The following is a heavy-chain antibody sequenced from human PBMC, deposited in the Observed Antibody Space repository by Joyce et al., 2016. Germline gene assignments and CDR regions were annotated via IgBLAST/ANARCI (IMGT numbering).Heavy chain of an antibody. D-gene: IGHD6-25*01. CDR3: AKILTATYSSGWFLDY. Sequence: QVQLVESGGGVVQPGRSLRLYCEASGLTLSNYGVHWVRQAPGKGLEWVAVISYDGIDKYYADAVKGRFTISRDNSKNTVVLEMNSLRTEDTAVYYCAKILTATYSSGWFLDYWGQGTLVTVSS. CDR2: ISYDGIDK. CDR1: GLTLSNYG. J-gene: IGHJ4*02. V-gene: IGHV3-30*18.